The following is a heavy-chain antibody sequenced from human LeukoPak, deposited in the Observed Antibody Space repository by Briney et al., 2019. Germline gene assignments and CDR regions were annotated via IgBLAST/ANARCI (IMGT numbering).Heavy chain of an antibody. D-gene: IGHD1-26*01. CDR2: INSDGSST. Sequence: GGSLRLSCAASGLTFRRYWMHWVRQVPGKELVWVSRINSDGSSTNYADSVKGRFTISRDNAKNTLYLQMNSLRAEDTAVYYCARIGAATYAFDIWGQGTMVTVSS. CDR3: ARIGAATYAFDI. CDR1: GLTFRRYW. J-gene: IGHJ3*02. V-gene: IGHV3-74*01.